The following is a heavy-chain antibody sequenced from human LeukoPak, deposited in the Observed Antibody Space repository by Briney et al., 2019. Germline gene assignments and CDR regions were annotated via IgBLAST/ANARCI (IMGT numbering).Heavy chain of an antibody. V-gene: IGHV3-7*01. D-gene: IGHD5-24*01. CDR1: GFIFGYYW. J-gene: IGHJ6*03. CDR2: IKEDGSEK. CDR3: ARDPLRWLQNNYYYYYMDV. Sequence: GGSLRLSCTASGFIFGYYWMYWVRQTPGKGLVWVANIKEDGSEKFYVDSVRGRFTISRDNAENSLYLQMNSLRAEDTAVYYCARDPLRWLQNNYYYYYMDVWGKGTTVTVSS.